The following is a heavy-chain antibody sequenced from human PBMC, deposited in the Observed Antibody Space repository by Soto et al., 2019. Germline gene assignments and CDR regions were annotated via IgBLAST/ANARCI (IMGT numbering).Heavy chain of an antibody. D-gene: IGHD6-13*01. V-gene: IGHV3-23*01. CDR2: IIGSGSRT. J-gene: IGHJ1*01. CDR3: AKDLYSSSWGYFQH. Sequence: GGTLRRSCAASGFTFSSYAISWVRQDPGKGLEWVSAIIGSGSRTYYADSLKGRFTISRDHSKNTLYLQMNSLRAEDAAVYSCAKDLYSSSWGYFQHWGQGTLVTVSS. CDR1: GFTFSSYA.